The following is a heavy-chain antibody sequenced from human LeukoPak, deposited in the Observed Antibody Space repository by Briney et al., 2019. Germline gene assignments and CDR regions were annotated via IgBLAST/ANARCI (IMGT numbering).Heavy chain of an antibody. CDR3: ARTTEGGYSYGYFYYYYMDV. Sequence: ASVKVSGKASGYTVTTYDINWVRQATGQGLEWMGWMNPNSGNTGYAQRFQGRVTMTRNTSISTAYMELSSLRSEDTAVYYCARTTEGGYSYGYFYYYYMDVWGKGTTVTISS. V-gene: IGHV1-8*01. CDR2: MNPNSGNT. CDR1: GYTVTTYD. J-gene: IGHJ6*03. D-gene: IGHD5-18*01.